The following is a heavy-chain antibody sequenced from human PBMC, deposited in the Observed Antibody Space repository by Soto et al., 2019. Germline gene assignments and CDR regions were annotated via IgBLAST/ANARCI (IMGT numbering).Heavy chain of an antibody. CDR3: ARVGEWKFDY. D-gene: IGHD3-10*01. CDR1: GFTFSSYE. CDR2: ISSSGSTI. J-gene: IGHJ4*02. Sequence: GGSLRLSCAASGFTFSSYEMNWVRQAPGKGLEWVSYISSSGSTIYYADSVKGRFTISRDNAKNSLYLQMNSLRAEDTAVYYCARVGEWKFDYWGQGTLVTVSS. V-gene: IGHV3-48*03.